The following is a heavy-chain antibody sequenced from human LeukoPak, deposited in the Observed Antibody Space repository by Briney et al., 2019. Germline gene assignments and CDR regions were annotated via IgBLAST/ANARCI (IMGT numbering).Heavy chain of an antibody. J-gene: IGHJ5*02. D-gene: IGHD2-15*01. CDR1: GYTFTDHY. CDR3: ARDRQEDCSGGSCYSMLNWFDP. V-gene: IGHV1-2*02. Sequence: ASVKVSCKASGYTFTDHYMHWVRQAPGQGLEWMGWIIPNSRGTNYAQKFQGRVTMTRDTSISTAYMELSRLRSDDTAVYYCARDRQEDCSGGSCYSMLNWFDPRGQGTLVTVSS. CDR2: IIPNSRGT.